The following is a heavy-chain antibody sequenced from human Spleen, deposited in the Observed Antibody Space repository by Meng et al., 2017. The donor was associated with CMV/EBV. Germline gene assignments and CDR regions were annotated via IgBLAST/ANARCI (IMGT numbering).Heavy chain of an antibody. D-gene: IGHD3-10*01. J-gene: IGHJ5*01. V-gene: IGHV4-34*01. CDR3: ARLVRASGIYS. CDR2: INHSGNT. CDR1: SFSNYY. Sequence: SFSNYYWSWSRQPPGKGLEWIGEINHSGNTNSNPSLKSRVTPPLKSRVTISVNTSKNQCSLKLNSVTAADTAMYYCARLVRASGIYSWGQGTLVTVSS.